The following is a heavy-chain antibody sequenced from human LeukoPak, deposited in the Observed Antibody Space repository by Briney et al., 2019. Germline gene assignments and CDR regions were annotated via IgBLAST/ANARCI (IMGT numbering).Heavy chain of an antibody. CDR2: INHSGGST. Sequence: ASVKVSCKASGYTFTSYYMHWVRQAPGQGLEWMGIINHSGGSTSYAQKFQGRVTMTRDTSTSTVYMELSSLRSEDTAVYYCARAYYYDSSGPHAFDIWGQGTMVTVSS. V-gene: IGHV1-46*01. CDR1: GYTFTSYY. J-gene: IGHJ3*02. CDR3: ARAYYYDSSGPHAFDI. D-gene: IGHD3-22*01.